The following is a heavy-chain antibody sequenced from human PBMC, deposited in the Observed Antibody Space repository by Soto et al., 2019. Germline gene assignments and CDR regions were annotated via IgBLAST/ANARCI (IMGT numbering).Heavy chain of an antibody. Sequence: EVQLVESGGGLAQTGGSLRLSCAASGFTFSAYWMSWVRQAPGKELEWVANIKQAGSEKYYVDSVNGRFIISRDDAKNSLFLQVNSLRVEDTAVYYCAREKRANGYFDYWGQGTLVTVSS. V-gene: IGHV3-7*01. J-gene: IGHJ4*02. CDR3: AREKRANGYFDY. D-gene: IGHD6-25*01. CDR2: IKQAGSEK. CDR1: GFTFSAYW.